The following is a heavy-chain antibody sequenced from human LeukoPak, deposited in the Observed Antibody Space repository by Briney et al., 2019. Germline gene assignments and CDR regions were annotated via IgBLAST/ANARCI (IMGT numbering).Heavy chain of an antibody. CDR3: AKDGSRWYIVAFDI. J-gene: IGHJ3*02. Sequence: GRSLRLSCAASGFTFDDYAMHWVRQAPGKGLEWVSGISWNSGSIGYADSVKGRFTISRDNAKNSLYLQMNSLRAEDMALYYCAKDGSRWYIVAFDIWGQGTRVTVSS. CDR2: ISWNSGSI. D-gene: IGHD6-13*01. V-gene: IGHV3-9*03. CDR1: GFTFDDYA.